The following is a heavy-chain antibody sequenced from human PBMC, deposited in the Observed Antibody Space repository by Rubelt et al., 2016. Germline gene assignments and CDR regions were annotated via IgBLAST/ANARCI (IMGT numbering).Heavy chain of an antibody. CDR1: GDSITNYY. Sequence: QVQLQESGPGLVKPSETLSLSCTVSGDSITNYYWSWVRQTPGKGLEWIGSIYYSGSTSYNPSLKSRVTISVDTSKIQFSLKLSSVTAADTAVYYCAGLVPPLRNAFDIWGQGTMVTVSS. CDR3: AGLVPPLRNAFDI. CDR2: IYYSGST. V-gene: IGHV4-59*05. J-gene: IGHJ3*02.